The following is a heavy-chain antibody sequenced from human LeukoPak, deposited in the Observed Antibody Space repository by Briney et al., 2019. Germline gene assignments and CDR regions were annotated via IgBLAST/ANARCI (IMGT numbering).Heavy chain of an antibody. CDR3: ARVLGGYSCRIDY. J-gene: IGHJ4*02. D-gene: IGHD5-18*01. CDR1: GGSISSGDYY. CDR2: IYYSGST. V-gene: IGHV4-30-4*01. Sequence: SQTLSLTCTVSGGSISSGDYYWSWIRQPPGKGLEWIGYIYYSGSTYYNPSLKSRVTISVDTSKNQFSLKLSSVTAADTAVYYCARVLGGYSCRIDYWGQGTLVTDSS.